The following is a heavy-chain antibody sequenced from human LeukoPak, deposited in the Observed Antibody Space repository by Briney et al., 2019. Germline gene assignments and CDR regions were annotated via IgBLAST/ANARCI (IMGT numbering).Heavy chain of an antibody. D-gene: IGHD3-16*01. CDR2: VFSGGRP. V-gene: IGHV4-30-2*01. CDR3: ARGGGRWPYDYFDY. Sequence: SETLSLTCAVSGGSISSCGYSWSWIRQPPGKGLEWNWYVFSGGRPSYNPSLKSRGTISITRSNYQFSLNLSSVTATDTAVYVCARGGGRWPYDYFDYWGQGTLVTVSS. CDR1: GGSISSCGYS. J-gene: IGHJ4*02.